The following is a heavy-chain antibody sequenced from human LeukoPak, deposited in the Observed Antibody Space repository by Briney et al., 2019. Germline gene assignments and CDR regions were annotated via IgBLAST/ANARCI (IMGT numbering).Heavy chain of an antibody. CDR2: INPNSGGT. Sequence: ASVKVSSKASGYTFTGYYMHCVRQAPGQGLGCMGWINPNSGGTNYAQKFQGRVTMTRDTSISTAYMELSRLRSDDTAVYYCARRAGYCSSTSCYRRPNYNWFDPWGQGTLVTVSS. D-gene: IGHD2-2*02. CDR1: GYTFTGYY. J-gene: IGHJ5*02. V-gene: IGHV1-2*02. CDR3: ARRAGYCSSTSCYRRPNYNWFDP.